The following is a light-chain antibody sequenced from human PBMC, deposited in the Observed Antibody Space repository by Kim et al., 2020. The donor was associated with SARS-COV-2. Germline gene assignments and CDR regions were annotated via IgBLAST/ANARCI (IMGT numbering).Light chain of an antibody. CDR3: SSYAGSNTCV. Sequence: QSALTQPPSASGSPGQSVTISCTGTSSDVGGYNYVSWYQQHPGKAPKLMIYEVTKRPSGVPDRFSGSKSGNTASLTVSGLKAEDEADYYCSSYAGSNTCVCGTGTKVT. J-gene: IGLJ1*01. V-gene: IGLV2-8*01. CDR2: EVT. CDR1: SSDVGGYNY.